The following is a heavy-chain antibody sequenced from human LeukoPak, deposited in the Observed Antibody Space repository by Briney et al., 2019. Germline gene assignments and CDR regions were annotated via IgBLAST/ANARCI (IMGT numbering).Heavy chain of an antibody. V-gene: IGHV4-4*07. J-gene: IGHJ5*02. CDR1: GGSISSYY. CDR2: IYTSGST. CDR3: ARSQFSGNWFDP. Sequence: PSETLSLTCTVSGGSISSYYWSWIRQPAGKGLEWIGRIYTSGSTNYNPSLKSRVTISVDTSKNQFSLKLTSVTAADTALYYCARSQFSGNWFDPWGQGTLVTVSS.